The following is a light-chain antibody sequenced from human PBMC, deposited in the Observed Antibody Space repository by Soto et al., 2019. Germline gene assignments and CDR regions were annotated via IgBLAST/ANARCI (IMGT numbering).Light chain of an antibody. J-gene: IGKJ1*01. CDR1: QSVSSSY. CDR2: ATS. V-gene: IGKV3-20*01. Sequence: EIVLTQSPGTLSLSPGERATLSCRASQSVSSSYLAWYQQKPGQPPRLVMYATSSRATGIPARFSGSGSGTDFTLTISRLEPEDFAVYYCQQYGSSSWTLGQGTKVDTK. CDR3: QQYGSSSWT.